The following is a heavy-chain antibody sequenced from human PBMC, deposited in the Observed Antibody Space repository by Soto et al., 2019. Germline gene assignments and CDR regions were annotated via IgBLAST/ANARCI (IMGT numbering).Heavy chain of an antibody. CDR2: ISYDGSNK. CDR1: GFTFSSYA. D-gene: IGHD1-26*01. Sequence: QVQLVESGGGVVQPGRSLRLSCAASGFTFSSYAMHWVRQAPGKGLEWVAVISYDGSNKYYADSVKGRFTISRDNSKNPLYLQMNSLRAEDTAVYYCARQEEWELPLDYWGQGTLVTVSS. J-gene: IGHJ4*02. CDR3: ARQEEWELPLDY. V-gene: IGHV3-30-3*01.